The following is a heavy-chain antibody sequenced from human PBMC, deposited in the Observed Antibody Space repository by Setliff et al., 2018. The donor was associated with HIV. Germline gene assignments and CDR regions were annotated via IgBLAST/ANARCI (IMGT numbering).Heavy chain of an antibody. CDR2: IYHTGKT. V-gene: IGHV4-31*03. CDR1: GDPIFIGGYY. D-gene: IGHD1-26*01. CDR3: AKEGNSVDNWLDP. Sequence: PSETLSLTCTVSGDPIFIGGYYWSWIRQHPGGGLEWIGYIYHTGKTYYNPSLQSRIIMSLDMSQNQFPLKLSPVTAADTAVYYCAKEGNSVDNWLDPWGPGTLVTVSS. J-gene: IGHJ5*02.